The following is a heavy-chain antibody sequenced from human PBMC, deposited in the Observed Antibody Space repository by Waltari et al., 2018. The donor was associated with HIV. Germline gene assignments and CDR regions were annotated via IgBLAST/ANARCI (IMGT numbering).Heavy chain of an antibody. Sequence: QVQLVEPGGGGVLPGRPLSYSCSDSGFPFGSYSQHSFRQAPGKGLEWVAFIAYDGDNKYYADSVKGRCTLSRDNSKNTVYLQINSLRAEDSAVYYCAKDKGGVTYIFDYWGQGTLVTVSS. CDR3: AKDKGGVTYIFDY. J-gene: IGHJ4*02. D-gene: IGHD1-1*01. CDR2: IAYDGDNK. CDR1: GFPFGSYS. V-gene: IGHV3-30*18.